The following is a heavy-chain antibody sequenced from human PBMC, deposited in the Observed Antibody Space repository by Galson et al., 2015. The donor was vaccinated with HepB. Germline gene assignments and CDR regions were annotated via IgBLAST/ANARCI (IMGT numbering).Heavy chain of an antibody. D-gene: IGHD6-25*01. CDR1: GYSITTYN. Sequence: SCKASGYSITTYNMHWVRQAPGKGLEWVALIWSNGSNKYYTSSVMGRFTISRDNSKNTLFLQMNSLRAEDTAVYYCAREMAIAAPASFDLWGHGTLVTVSS. CDR3: AREMAIAAPASFDL. V-gene: IGHV3-33*01. J-gene: IGHJ4*01. CDR2: IWSNGSNK.